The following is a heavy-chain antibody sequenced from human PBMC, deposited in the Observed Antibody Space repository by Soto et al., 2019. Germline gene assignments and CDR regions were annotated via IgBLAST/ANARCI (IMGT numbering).Heavy chain of an antibody. J-gene: IGHJ5*02. CDR3: ARVSIYWFDP. CDR2: IYYSGST. CDR1: GGSISSGGYY. V-gene: IGHV4-31*03. Sequence: SETLSLTCTVSGGSISSGGYYWSWIRQHPGKGLEWIGYIYYSGSTYYNPSLKSRVTISVGTSKNQFSLHLSSVTAADTAVYYCARVSIYWFDPWGQGTLVTVSS.